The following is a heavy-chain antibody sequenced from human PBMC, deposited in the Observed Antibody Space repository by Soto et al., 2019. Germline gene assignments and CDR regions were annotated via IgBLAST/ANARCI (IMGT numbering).Heavy chain of an antibody. V-gene: IGHV3-23*01. J-gene: IGHJ4*02. CDR2: ISGSGGST. D-gene: IGHD2-8*01. CDR3: AKDPKLSRYCTNGVCPNYFDY. Sequence: GGSLRLSCAASGFTFSSYAMSWVRQAPGKGLEWVSAISGSGGSTYYADSVKGRFTISRDNSKNTLYLQMTSLRAEDTAVYYCAKDPKLSRYCTNGVCPNYFDYWGQGTLVTVSS. CDR1: GFTFSSYA.